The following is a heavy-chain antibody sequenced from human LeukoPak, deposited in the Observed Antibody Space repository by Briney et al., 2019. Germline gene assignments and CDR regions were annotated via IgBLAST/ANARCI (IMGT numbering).Heavy chain of an antibody. CDR2: TRPSSGKT. V-gene: IGHV1-46*01. D-gene: IGHD1-1*01. CDR3: AREGPETYKFDF. J-gene: IGHJ4*02. CDR1: GYTFTDYY. Sequence: GASVTVSCKPSGYTFTDYYMHWVRQAPGKGPEWMGITRPSSGKTQYQQKFQGRVTITWDNSPRTFYMELSSLTSDDTAVYYCAREGPETYKFDFWGEGTLVTVSS.